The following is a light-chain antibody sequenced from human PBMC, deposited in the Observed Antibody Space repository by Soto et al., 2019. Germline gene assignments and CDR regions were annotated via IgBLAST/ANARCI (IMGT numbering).Light chain of an antibody. V-gene: IGKV3-20*01. CDR3: QQFAASPLT. J-gene: IGKJ1*01. CDR2: GAS. CDR1: QSIATSQ. Sequence: EIVLTQSPGTLSLSPGEIATLFCRSSQSIATSQLTWYQQKPGQAPRLLIGASTRATGIPDRFSDSGSGTDFTLTISRLEPADFAVYYCQQFAASPLTFGQGTTVEIK.